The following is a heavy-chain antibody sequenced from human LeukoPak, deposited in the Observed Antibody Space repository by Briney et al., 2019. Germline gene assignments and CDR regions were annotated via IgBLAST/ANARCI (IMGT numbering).Heavy chain of an antibody. CDR1: GYTFTSYD. Sequence: ASVKVSCKASGYTFTSYDINWVRQATGQGLEWMGWMNPNSGNTGYAQKFQGRVTMTRNTSISTAYMELSSLRSEDTAVYYCASSVGATSYYYYGMDVWGQGTTVTVSS. CDR3: ASSVGATSYYYYGMDV. D-gene: IGHD1-26*01. CDR2: MNPNSGNT. J-gene: IGHJ6*02. V-gene: IGHV1-8*01.